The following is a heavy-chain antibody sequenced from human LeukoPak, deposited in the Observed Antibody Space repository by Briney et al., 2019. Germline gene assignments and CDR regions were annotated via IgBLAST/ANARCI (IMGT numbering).Heavy chain of an antibody. CDR2: INAGSGNT. CDR3: ARVTDYDLYYFDY. Sequence: GASVKVSCKASGYTFTNYAIHWVRQAPGQRLEWMSWINAGSGNTKNSQRFQGRVTITRDTSASTAYMELSSLRSEDTAVYYCARVTDYDLYYFDYWGQGTLVTVSS. D-gene: IGHD4-17*01. V-gene: IGHV1-3*01. J-gene: IGHJ4*02. CDR1: GYTFTNYA.